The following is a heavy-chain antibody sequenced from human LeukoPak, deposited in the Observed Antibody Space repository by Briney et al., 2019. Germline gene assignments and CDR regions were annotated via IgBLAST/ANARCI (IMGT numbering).Heavy chain of an antibody. CDR1: GFTFSSYE. J-gene: IGHJ4*02. Sequence: PGGSLRLSCAASGFTFSSYEMNWVRQAPGKGLEWVSYISSSGSTIYYADSVKGRFTISRDNAKNSLYLQMNSLRAEDTAVYYCARDDYYDSSGYRPYFDYWGQGTLVTVSS. D-gene: IGHD3-22*01. CDR2: ISSSGSTI. V-gene: IGHV3-48*03. CDR3: ARDDYYDSSGYRPYFDY.